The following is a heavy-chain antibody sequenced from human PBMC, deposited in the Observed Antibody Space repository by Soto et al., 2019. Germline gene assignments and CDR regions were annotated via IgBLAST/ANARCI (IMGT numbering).Heavy chain of an antibody. Sequence: QVQLVQSGAEVKKPGSSVKVSCKASGGAFTNDIITWVRQAPGQGLEWMGRIIPLLDITNYAQKFQGRVTITAEKSTRTAYMELNILISEDTAVYYCARDSPIGSTFSGYDAIDYWGQGTLVTFSS. V-gene: IGHV1-69*08. J-gene: IGHJ4*02. CDR1: GGAFTNDI. CDR3: ARDSPIGSTFSGYDAIDY. CDR2: IIPLLDIT. D-gene: IGHD5-12*01.